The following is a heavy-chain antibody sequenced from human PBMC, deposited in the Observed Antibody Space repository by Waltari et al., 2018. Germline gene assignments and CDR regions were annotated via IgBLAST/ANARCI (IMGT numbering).Heavy chain of an antibody. Sequence: EVQLVQSGAEVKKPGESLKISCKGSGYSFASYWIAWVRPVPGKGLEWMGIIYPGDSDTRYSPSFQGQVTISADKSISTAYLQWSSLEAADTAVYYCARHGGRDSYWYFDLWGRGTPVTVSS. CDR2: IYPGDSDT. CDR3: ARHGGRDSYWYFDL. J-gene: IGHJ2*01. CDR1: GYSFASYW. V-gene: IGHV5-51*01. D-gene: IGHD2-15*01.